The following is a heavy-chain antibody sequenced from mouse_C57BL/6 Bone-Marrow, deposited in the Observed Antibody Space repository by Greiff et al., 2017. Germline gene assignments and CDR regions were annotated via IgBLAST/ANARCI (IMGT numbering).Heavy chain of an antibody. D-gene: IGHD1-1*01. V-gene: IGHV8-12*01. CDR3: ARFYVPYAMDY. CDR2: IYWDDDK. CDR1: GFSLSTSGMG. Sequence: QVPLKESGPGILQSSQTLSLTCSFSGFSLSTSGMGVSWIRQPSGKGLEWLAHIYWDDDKRYNPSLKSRLTISKDTSRNQVFLKITSVDTADTATDYGARFYVPYAMDYWGQGTSVTVSS. J-gene: IGHJ4*01.